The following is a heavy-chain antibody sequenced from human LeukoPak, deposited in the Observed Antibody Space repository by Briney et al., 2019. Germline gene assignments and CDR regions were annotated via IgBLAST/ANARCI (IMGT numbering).Heavy chain of an antibody. V-gene: IGHV3-30*18. CDR1: GFTFSSYG. CDR3: AKNPYYDILTGYFDY. Sequence: PGRSLRLSCVASGFTFSSYGMHWVRQAPGKGLEWVAVISYDGSNKYCADSVKGRFTISRDNSKNTLYLQMNSLRAEDTAVYYCAKNPYYDILTGYFDYWGQGTLVTVSS. D-gene: IGHD3-9*01. CDR2: ISYDGSNK. J-gene: IGHJ4*02.